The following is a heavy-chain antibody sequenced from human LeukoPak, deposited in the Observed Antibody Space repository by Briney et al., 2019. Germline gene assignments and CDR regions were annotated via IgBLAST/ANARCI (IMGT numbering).Heavy chain of an antibody. J-gene: IGHJ4*02. CDR2: ISLAGQT. D-gene: IGHD2-8*01. CDR3: SRENGAFSPFGY. Sequence: SETLSLTCGVSGGSISGTNWWSWVRQPPGQGLEWIGEISLAGQTNYNPSLNGRVTMSLDKSSNQLSLNLTSVTAADTATYYCSRENGAFSPFGYWGQGTLVTVLS. CDR1: GGSISGTNW. V-gene: IGHV4/OR15-8*02.